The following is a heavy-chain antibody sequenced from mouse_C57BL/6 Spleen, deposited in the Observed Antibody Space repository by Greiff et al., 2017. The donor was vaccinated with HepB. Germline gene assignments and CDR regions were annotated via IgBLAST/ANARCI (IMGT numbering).Heavy chain of an antibody. CDR2: IWGDGST. D-gene: IGHD1-1*01. V-gene: IGHV2-3*01. Sequence: QVQLKESGSGLVAPPQRLSITGTVPGLSLTSYGVSWVCQPPGKGLEWLGVIWGDGSTNYHSALISRLSISKDNSKSQVFLKLNSLQTDDTATYYCAKPGGPDYYGSSSLYFHVWCTGTTATVSS. CDR1: GLSLTSYG. CDR3: AKPGGPDYYGSSSLYFHV. J-gene: IGHJ1*03.